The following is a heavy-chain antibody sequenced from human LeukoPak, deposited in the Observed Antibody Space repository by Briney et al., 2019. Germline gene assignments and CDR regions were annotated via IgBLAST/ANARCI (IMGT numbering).Heavy chain of an antibody. CDR1: GYSFTSYW. CDR3: ARHGVATIPYFDY. J-gene: IGHJ4*02. D-gene: IGHD5-12*01. Sequence: GESLQISCEGSGYSFTSYWIGWVRQMPGKGLEWMGIIYPGDSDTRYSPSFQGQVTISADKSISTAYLQWSSLKASDTAMYYCARHGVATIPYFDYWGQGTLGTVSA. CDR2: IYPGDSDT. V-gene: IGHV5-51*01.